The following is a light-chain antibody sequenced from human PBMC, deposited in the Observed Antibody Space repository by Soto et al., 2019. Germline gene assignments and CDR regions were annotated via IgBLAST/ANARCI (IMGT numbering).Light chain of an antibody. Sequence: ILLTQSPSSLSASVGDRVTITCRASQGVDTSLAWYQQKPGKAPKLLIYAPSNFQSGVPSRFSGGGSGTEFTLTISGLQIEDLATYYCQVYNNGPPGFGQGTRLEIK. J-gene: IGKJ5*01. CDR2: APS. CDR1: QGVDTS. CDR3: QVYNNGPPG. V-gene: IGKV1-9*01.